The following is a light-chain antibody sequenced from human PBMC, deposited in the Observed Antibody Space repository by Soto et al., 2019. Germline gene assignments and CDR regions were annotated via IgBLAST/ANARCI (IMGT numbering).Light chain of an antibody. CDR1: QSVSSSY. J-gene: IGKJ5*01. Sequence: EMTPSPGTLTMTPGEGATLSCRASQSVSSSYLAWYQQKPGQAPRLLIYGASSRATGIPDRFSGSGSGTDFTLTISRLEPEDFAVYYCQQYGSSPPITFGQGTRLEIK. CDR2: GAS. CDR3: QQYGSSPPIT. V-gene: IGKV3-20*01.